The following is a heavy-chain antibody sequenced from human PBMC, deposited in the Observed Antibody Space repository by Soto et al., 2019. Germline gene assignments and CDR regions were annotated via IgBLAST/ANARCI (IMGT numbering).Heavy chain of an antibody. CDR1: GGTFSSYA. V-gene: IGHV1-69*06. CDR3: ARGGEGYFDWLLPN. Sequence: GPSVKVSCKASGGTFSSYAISWVRQAPGQGLEWMGGIIPIFGTANYAQKFQGRVTITADKSTSTAYMELSSLRSEDTAVYYCARGGEGYFDWLLPNWGQGTLVTVSS. D-gene: IGHD3-9*01. CDR2: IIPIFGTA. J-gene: IGHJ4*02.